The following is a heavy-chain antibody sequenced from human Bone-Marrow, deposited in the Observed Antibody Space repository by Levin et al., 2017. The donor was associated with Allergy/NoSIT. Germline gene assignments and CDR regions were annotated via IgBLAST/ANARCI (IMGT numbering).Heavy chain of an antibody. CDR2: IYPGDSDT. CDR1: GYRFSHYW. CDR3: ARHVGSSSWFPSQENSYGLDV. Sequence: GESLKISCQGSGYRFSHYWIGWVRQMPGKGLEWMGVIYPGDSDTRYSPSFEGQVTISADTSTNTAYLQWHSLKASDSGMSYCARHVGSSSWFPSQENSYGLDVWGQGTTITVSS. V-gene: IGHV5-51*01. J-gene: IGHJ6*02. D-gene: IGHD6-13*01.